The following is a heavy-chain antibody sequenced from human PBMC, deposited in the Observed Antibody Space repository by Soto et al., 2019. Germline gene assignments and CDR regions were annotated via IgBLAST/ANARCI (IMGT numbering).Heavy chain of an antibody. V-gene: IGHV3-23*01. CDR2: IIGSGTDT. CDR1: GFTFKTYT. Sequence: GGSLRLSCAASGFTFKTYTMNWVRQAPGQGLEWVSAIIGSGTDTYYADSVKGRFTISRDNSKNTLYLLMNSLRAEGTAVYYCAKASSGHYDSFDYWGQGTLVTVSS. CDR3: AKASSGHYDSFDY. J-gene: IGHJ4*02. D-gene: IGHD3-22*01.